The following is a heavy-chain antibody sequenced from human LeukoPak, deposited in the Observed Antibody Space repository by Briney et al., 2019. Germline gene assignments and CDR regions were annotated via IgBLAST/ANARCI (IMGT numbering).Heavy chain of an antibody. Sequence: SETLSLTCTVSGGSISSSSYYWGWIRQPPGKGLEWLGSIYYSGSTYYNPSLKSRVTISVDTSKNQFSLKLSSVTAADTAVYYCAREVVSTSEDYYYYMDVWGKGTTVTVSS. J-gene: IGHJ6*03. CDR2: IYYSGST. CDR3: AREVVSTSEDYYYYMDV. V-gene: IGHV4-39*02. D-gene: IGHD2-2*01. CDR1: GGSISSSSYY.